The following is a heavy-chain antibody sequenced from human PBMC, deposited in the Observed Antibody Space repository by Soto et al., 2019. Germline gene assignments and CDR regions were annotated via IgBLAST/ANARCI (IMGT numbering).Heavy chain of an antibody. Sequence: EVQLLESGGGLVQPGGSLRLSCAASGFTFSNSAMTWVRQAPAKGLEWVSTIRDSESGGSTFYADSVKGRFTISRDDSTTTLYLKMNSRRAEDTALYFCARDVSYGDFGRTWFDPCGQGTPVTVSA. CDR1: GFTFSNSA. D-gene: IGHD2-21*02. CDR2: IRDSESGGST. CDR3: ARDVSYGDFGRTWFDP. V-gene: IGHV3-23*01. J-gene: IGHJ5*02.